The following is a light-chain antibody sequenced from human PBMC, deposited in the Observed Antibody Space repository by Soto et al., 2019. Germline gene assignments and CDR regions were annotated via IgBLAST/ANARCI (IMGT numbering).Light chain of an antibody. CDR1: QGIRND. CDR3: LQDYNYPYT. CDR2: AAS. Sequence: AIQMTQSPSSLSASVGDRVTITCRASQGIRNDYLGWYQQKPGKAPKLLIYAASSLHSGVPSRFSGSGSGTDFTLTISSLQPEDFGTYYCLQDYNYPYTFGQGTKLE. V-gene: IGKV1-6*01. J-gene: IGKJ2*01.